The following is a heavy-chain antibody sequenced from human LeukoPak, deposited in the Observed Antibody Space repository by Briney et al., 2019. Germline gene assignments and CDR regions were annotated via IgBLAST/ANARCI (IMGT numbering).Heavy chain of an antibody. CDR1: GFAFNTYA. V-gene: IGHV3-33*01. Sequence: GGSLRLSCAASGFAFNTYAMHWVRQAPGKGLEWVTLIWHDGSHKFYIDSVRGRFTISRDNSRNTVYLQMNGLRAEDTAVYYCARETFSSGSYPDYWGQGTLVTVSS. J-gene: IGHJ4*02. D-gene: IGHD3-10*01. CDR2: IWHDGSHK. CDR3: ARETFSSGSYPDY.